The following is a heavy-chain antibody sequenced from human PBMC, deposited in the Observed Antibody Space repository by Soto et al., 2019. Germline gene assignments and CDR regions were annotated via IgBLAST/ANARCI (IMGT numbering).Heavy chain of an antibody. D-gene: IGHD5-12*01. J-gene: IGHJ3*02. CDR1: GFTFSSYA. CDR3: AKGYSGYDKPPDDAFDI. V-gene: IGHV3-23*01. CDR2: ISGSGGST. Sequence: GGSLRLSCAASGFTFSSYAMSWVRQAPGKGLEWVSAISGSGGSTYYADSVKGRFTISRDNSKNTLYLQMNSLRAEDTAVYYCAKGYSGYDKPPDDAFDIWGQGTMVTVSS.